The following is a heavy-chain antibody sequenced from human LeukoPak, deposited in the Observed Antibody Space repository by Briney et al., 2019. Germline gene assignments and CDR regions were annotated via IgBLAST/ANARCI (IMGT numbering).Heavy chain of an antibody. V-gene: IGHV4-4*07. CDR2: IYTSGST. D-gene: IGHD4-17*01. J-gene: IGHJ3*02. CDR3: AASMTTVTLDAFDI. Sequence: SETLSLTCTVSGGSISSYYWSWIRQPARKGLEWVGRIYTSGSTNYNPSLKSRVTMSVDTSKNQFSLKLSSVTAADTAVYYCAASMTTVTLDAFDIWGQGTMVTVSS. CDR1: GGSISSYY.